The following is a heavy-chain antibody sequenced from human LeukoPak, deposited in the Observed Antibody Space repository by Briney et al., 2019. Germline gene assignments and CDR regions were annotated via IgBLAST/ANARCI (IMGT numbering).Heavy chain of an antibody. V-gene: IGHV4-59*01. J-gene: IGHJ5*02. D-gene: IGHD4-17*01. CDR3: AREKDYGDYADWFDP. CDR1: GGSISSYY. CDR2: TYYSGST. Sequence: PSETLSLTCTVSGGSISSYYWSWIRQPPGKGLEWIGYTYYSGSTNYNPSLKSRVTISVDTSKNQFSLKLSSVTAADTAVYYCAREKDYGDYADWFDPWGQGTLVTVSS.